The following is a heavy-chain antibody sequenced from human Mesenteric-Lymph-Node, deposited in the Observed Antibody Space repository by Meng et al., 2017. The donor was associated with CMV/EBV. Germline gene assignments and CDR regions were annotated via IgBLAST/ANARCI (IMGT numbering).Heavy chain of an antibody. CDR3: ATTKRFLESFDY. J-gene: IGHJ4*02. CDR1: GFIFNDYA. D-gene: IGHD3-3*01. Sequence: GESLKISCAASGFIFNDYAMSWVRQAPGKGLEWVSGIKWNGGSTGYADSVKGRFTISRDNAKTSLYLQMNSLRAEDTAVYYCATTKRFLESFDYWGQGTLVTVSS. CDR2: IKWNGGST. V-gene: IGHV3-20*04.